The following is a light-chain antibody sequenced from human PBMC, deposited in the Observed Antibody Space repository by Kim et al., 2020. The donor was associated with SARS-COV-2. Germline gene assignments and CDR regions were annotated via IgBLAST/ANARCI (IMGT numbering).Light chain of an antibody. CDR2: YDR. CDR1: KIGIKT. CDR3: QVWDSRSVHRV. V-gene: IGLV3-21*04. Sequence: SYELTQPPSVSVAPGKTARITFGGNKIGIKTVHGYQQKPGQAPVLVIHYDRDRPSGILERVSGCNSGNTATLTIGRVESGDETHFYCQVWDSRSVHRVLG. J-gene: IGLJ3*02.